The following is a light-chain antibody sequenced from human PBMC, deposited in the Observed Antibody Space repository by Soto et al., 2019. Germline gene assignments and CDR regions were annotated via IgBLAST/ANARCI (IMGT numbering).Light chain of an antibody. Sequence: DVRMTQSPSSLSASVGDTITITCRASRTINTYLNWFQQKPGEPPRLLIYGASTLHDGVPSRFSGSGSGADFTLTISSLQPEDFAVYYCQQYNNWPPWTFGQGTKVDIK. CDR1: RTINTY. CDR3: QQYNNWPPWT. CDR2: GAS. J-gene: IGKJ1*01. V-gene: IGKV1-39*01.